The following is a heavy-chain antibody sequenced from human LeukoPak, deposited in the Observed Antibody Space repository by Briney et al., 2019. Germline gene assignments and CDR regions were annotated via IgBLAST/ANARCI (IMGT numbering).Heavy chain of an antibody. Sequence: GGSLRLSCVASGFAFDTYTINWVRQAPGEGLEWVASISSESRYIYYADSVKGRFTISRDNAKNSVYLQMNSLRGEDTAVYYCARDGLGSYDYWGQGALVTVSS. J-gene: IGHJ4*02. D-gene: IGHD3-10*01. CDR2: ISSESRYI. V-gene: IGHV3-21*01. CDR1: GFAFDTYT. CDR3: ARDGLGSYDY.